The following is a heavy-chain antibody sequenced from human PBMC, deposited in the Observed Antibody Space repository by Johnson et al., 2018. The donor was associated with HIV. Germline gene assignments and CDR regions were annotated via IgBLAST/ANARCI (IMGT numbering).Heavy chain of an antibody. CDR2: VSFDGSKK. J-gene: IGHJ3*02. V-gene: IGHV3-30*14. CDR1: GFTFSNYP. Sequence: VQLVESGGGVVRPGRSLRLSCTASGFTFSNYPMHWVRQAPGKGLEWVAVVSFDGSKKYHADSVKGRFTISRENAKNSLYLQMNSLRAGDTAVYYCARKADAIDIWGQGTMVTVSS. CDR3: ARKADAIDI.